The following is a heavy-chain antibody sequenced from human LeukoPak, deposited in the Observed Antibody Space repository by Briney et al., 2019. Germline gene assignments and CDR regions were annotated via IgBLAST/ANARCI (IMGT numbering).Heavy chain of an antibody. CDR2: IYTSGST. CDR1: GGSFSGYY. V-gene: IGHV4-59*10. CDR3: ARVGGSGIFGVVSGYGMDV. D-gene: IGHD3-3*01. J-gene: IGHJ6*02. Sequence: SETLSLTCAVYGGSFSGYYWSWVRQPPGKGLEWIGRIYTSGSTNYNPSLRSRVTMSVDTSKNQFSLKLSSVTAADTAVYYCARVGGSGIFGVVSGYGMDVWGQGTTVTVSS.